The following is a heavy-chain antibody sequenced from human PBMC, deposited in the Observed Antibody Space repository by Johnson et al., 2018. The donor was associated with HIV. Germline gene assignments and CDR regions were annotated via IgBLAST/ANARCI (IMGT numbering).Heavy chain of an antibody. D-gene: IGHD5-18*01. J-gene: IGHJ3*02. CDR3: TAEAGIELWLIDAFDI. Sequence: VQLVESGGSVVRPGGSLRLSCAGSGFTFSNAWMSWVRQAPGKGLVWVGRIKSITDGGTKDYAAPVKGRFTISRDDSKNTLYLQMNSLKTEDTAVYYCTAEAGIELWLIDAFDIWGQGTMVTVSS. V-gene: IGHV3-15*01. CDR2: IKSITDGGTK. CDR1: GFTFSNAW.